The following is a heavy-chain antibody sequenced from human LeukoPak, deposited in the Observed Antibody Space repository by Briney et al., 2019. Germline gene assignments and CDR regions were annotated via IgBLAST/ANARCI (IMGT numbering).Heavy chain of an antibody. D-gene: IGHD3-3*01. CDR2: IIPIFGTA. V-gene: IGHV1-69*01. CDR1: GSTFISYA. CDR3: ARDTIFGVVIFPQKYGMDV. Sequence: SVKVSCKASGSTFISYAISWVRQAPGQGLEWMGGIIPIFGTANYAQKFQGRVTITADESTSTAYMELSSLRSEDTAVYYCARDTIFGVVIFPQKYGMDVWGQGTTVTVSS. J-gene: IGHJ6*02.